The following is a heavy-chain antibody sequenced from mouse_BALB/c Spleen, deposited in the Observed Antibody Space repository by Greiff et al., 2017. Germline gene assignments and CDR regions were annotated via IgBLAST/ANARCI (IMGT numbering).Heavy chain of an antibody. CDR3: ARNRKAYYGNYYAMDY. D-gene: IGHD2-10*01. CDR1: GFSLTSYG. CDR2: IWSGGST. J-gene: IGHJ4*01. Sequence: VKLVESGPGLVQPSQSLSITCTVSGFSLTSYGVHWVRQSPGKGLEWLGVIWSGGSTDYNAAFISRLSISKDNSKSQVFFKMNSLQANDTAIYYCARNRKAYYGNYYAMDYWGQGTSVTVSS. V-gene: IGHV2-2*02.